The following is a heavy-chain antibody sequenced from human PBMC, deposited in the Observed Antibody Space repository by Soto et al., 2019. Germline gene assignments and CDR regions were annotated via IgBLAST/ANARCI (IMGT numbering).Heavy chain of an antibody. V-gene: IGHV1-18*04. J-gene: IGHJ6*02. D-gene: IGHD2-15*01. CDR3: AREGAVVGSAVYYGMDV. Sequence: QVQLVQSGAEVKEPGASVKVSCKASGYPFTSYSFSWVRQAPGQGLEWMGWSSAYNGDTRYAQKFQGRVTMTADPYTDTAYIELRNLRSDDTGVYYCAREGAVVGSAVYYGMDVWGQGTMVTVS. CDR2: SSAYNGDT. CDR1: GYPFTSYS.